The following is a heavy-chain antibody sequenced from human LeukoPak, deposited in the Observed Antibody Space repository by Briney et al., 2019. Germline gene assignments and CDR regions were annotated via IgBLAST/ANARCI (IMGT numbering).Heavy chain of an antibody. Sequence: GASVKVSCKASGGTFSSYAISWVRQAPGQGLEWMGGIIPIFGTANYAQKFQGRVTITADESTSTAYMELSSLRSEDTAVYYCARSDIVVVPAAILYNWFDPWGQGTLVTVS. CDR1: GGTFSSYA. CDR3: ARSDIVVVPAAILYNWFDP. CDR2: IIPIFGTA. J-gene: IGHJ5*02. D-gene: IGHD2-2*02. V-gene: IGHV1-69*13.